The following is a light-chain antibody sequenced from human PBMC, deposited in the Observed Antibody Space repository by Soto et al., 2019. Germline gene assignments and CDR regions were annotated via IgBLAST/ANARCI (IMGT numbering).Light chain of an antibody. Sequence: QSVLTQPPSASGSPGQSVAISCTGTSSDVGGYSYVSWYQQHPGKAPKLMIYEVNKRPSGVPDRFSGSKSGNTASLTVSGLQAEHEADYYCSSYAGSSNVFGTGTKVPVL. CDR1: SSDVGGYSY. V-gene: IGLV2-8*01. J-gene: IGLJ1*01. CDR3: SSYAGSSNV. CDR2: EVN.